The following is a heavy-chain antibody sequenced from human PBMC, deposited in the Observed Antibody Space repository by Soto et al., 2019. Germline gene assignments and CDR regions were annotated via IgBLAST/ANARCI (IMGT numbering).Heavy chain of an antibody. V-gene: IGHV1-69*12. J-gene: IGHJ6*02. CDR1: GGTFRTYA. CDR2: LIPIFGTE. Sequence: QVQLLQSGAEVKKPGSSVRVSCEASGGTFRTYAITWVRQAPGQGLEWMGALIPIFGTENYAQKCQGRVTITADETTTTVYMDPRSLRSEDTAVYYCAKGAVAGTPTSYYYYGIDVWGQGTPVTVSS. CDR3: AKGAVAGTPTSYYYYGIDV. D-gene: IGHD6-19*01.